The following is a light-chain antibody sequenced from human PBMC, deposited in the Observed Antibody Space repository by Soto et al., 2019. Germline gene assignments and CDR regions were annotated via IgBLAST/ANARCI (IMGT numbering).Light chain of an antibody. J-gene: IGKJ1*01. CDR1: QRIGRF. CDR2: STS. CDR3: QQSYSVPST. V-gene: IGKV1-39*01. Sequence: IDLTQSPSPQSASVGDRLTITCRASQRIGRFLNWYQQKVGKAPNLLISSTSNLQSGVPARCNGTGSGTDFTLTINSLQPEDFGTYYCQQSYSVPSTFGQGTKVEI.